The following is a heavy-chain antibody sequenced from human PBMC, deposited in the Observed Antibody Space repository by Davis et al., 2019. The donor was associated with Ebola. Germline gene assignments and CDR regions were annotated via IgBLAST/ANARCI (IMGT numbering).Heavy chain of an antibody. CDR3: AIGTPGVSTFFFFDS. CDR1: GFGFRSHW. D-gene: IGHD4-11*01. CDR2: VIPGDSDP. Sequence: GESLKISCESSGFGFRSHWIGWVRQRPGKGLDWMGMVIPGDSDPDYSPSFQGQVTISVDTSTRTVHLQWSCLKASDTGIYYCAIGTPGVSTFFFFDSWGQGTPVTASS. V-gene: IGHV5-51*01. J-gene: IGHJ4*02.